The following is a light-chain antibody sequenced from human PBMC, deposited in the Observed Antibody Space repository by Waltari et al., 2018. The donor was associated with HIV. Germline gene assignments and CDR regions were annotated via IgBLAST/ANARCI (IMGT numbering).Light chain of an antibody. CDR1: SSDVGSYNY. CDR2: DVS. V-gene: IGLV2-23*02. CDR3: CSYAGSNTYL. Sequence: QSALTQPASVSGFPGQSITISCTGSSSDVGSYNYVSWYQQHPGQAPQLLIYDVSKRPSGVPNRFSGSKSGNTASLTISGLQAEDEADYYCCSYAGSNTYLFGTGTEVTVL. J-gene: IGLJ1*01.